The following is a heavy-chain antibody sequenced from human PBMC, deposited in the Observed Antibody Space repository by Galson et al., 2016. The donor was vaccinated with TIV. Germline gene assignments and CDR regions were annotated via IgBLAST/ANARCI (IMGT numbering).Heavy chain of an antibody. V-gene: IGHV3-74*01. CDR1: GFKFSSFW. CDR3: ARVRFCGPTSCYNYFES. Sequence: SLRLSCAVSGFKFSSFWMHWVRQAPGKSLEWVSGNSYDGTTATYADSVKGRFIISRDNAKDTMYLQMNSLRAEDTAVYYCARVRFCGPTSCYNYFESWGHGNLVIVSS. D-gene: IGHD2-2*02. J-gene: IGHJ5*01. CDR2: NSYDGTTA.